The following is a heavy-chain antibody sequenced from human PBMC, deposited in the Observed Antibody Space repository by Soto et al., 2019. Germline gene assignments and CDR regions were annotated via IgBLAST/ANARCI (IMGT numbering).Heavy chain of an antibody. CDR3: AHRHDLGGFDI. J-gene: IGHJ3*02. D-gene: IGHD2-15*01. V-gene: IGHV2-5*01. CDR1: GFSLNTRAVG. CDR2: INWNDDE. Sequence: QITLKESGPTLVKPTQTLTLTCTFSGFSLNTRAVGVGWIRQPPGKALEWLALINWNDDERYSPSLKDRLTITKDPSRNHVVLTMTNVDPVDTATYYCAHRHDLGGFDIWGQGTTVTVSS.